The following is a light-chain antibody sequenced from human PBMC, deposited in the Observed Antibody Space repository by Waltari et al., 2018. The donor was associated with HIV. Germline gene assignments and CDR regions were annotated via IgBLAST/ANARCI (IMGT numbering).Light chain of an antibody. Sequence: QSALTQPASVSGSPGQSITISCTGTTSPVGGYDYVSWYQQHPDKAPKLMIFDVSNRLSGVSNRFSGSKSGNTASLTISGLQAEDEADYYCSSYTSSSALDVVFGGGTKLTVL. CDR3: SSYTSSSALDVV. V-gene: IGLV2-14*03. CDR1: TSPVGGYDY. J-gene: IGLJ2*01. CDR2: DVS.